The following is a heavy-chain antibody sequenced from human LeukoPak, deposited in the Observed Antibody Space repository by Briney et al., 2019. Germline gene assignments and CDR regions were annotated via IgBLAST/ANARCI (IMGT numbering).Heavy chain of an antibody. V-gene: IGHV3-48*02. J-gene: IGHJ3*02. CDR3: ARRDGFDI. CDR2: ISKTSTTT. Sequence: GGSLRLSCVGSGFTFSSYSMNWVRQTPGKRLEWVSYISKTSTTTYYADSVKGRFTISRDNAKNSLYLQMNSLRDEDTAVYYCARRDGFDIWGQGTMVTVSS. CDR1: GFTFSSYS.